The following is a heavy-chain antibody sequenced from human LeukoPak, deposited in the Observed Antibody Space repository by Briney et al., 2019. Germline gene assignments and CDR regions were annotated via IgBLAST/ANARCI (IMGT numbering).Heavy chain of an antibody. D-gene: IGHD2-15*01. CDR2: INPNSGGT. Sequence: GASVKVSCKASGYTFTGYYMHWVRQAPGQGLEWMGWINPNSGGTNYAQKFQGRVTMTRDTSISTAYMKLSRLRSDDTAVYYCARDVGDWAYFDYWGQGTLVTVSS. CDR1: GYTFTGYY. V-gene: IGHV1-2*02. J-gene: IGHJ4*02. CDR3: ARDVGDWAYFDY.